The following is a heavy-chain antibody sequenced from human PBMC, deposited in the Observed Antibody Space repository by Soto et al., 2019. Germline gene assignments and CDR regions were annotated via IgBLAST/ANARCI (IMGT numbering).Heavy chain of an antibody. D-gene: IGHD6-13*01. CDR3: ARLSRRWQRWFDP. V-gene: IGHV4-31*03. CDR2: IYYSGNT. CDR1: GGSISSNDFY. J-gene: IGHJ5*01. Sequence: QVQLQESGPGLVKPSQTLSLTCIVSGGSISSNDFYWSWIRQHPGKGLEWIGYIYYSGNTYYNPSPQGRSTIIIETSKNQFSLKVSSVTGADTAGDYWARLSRRWQRWFDPWGPGTLVTVSS.